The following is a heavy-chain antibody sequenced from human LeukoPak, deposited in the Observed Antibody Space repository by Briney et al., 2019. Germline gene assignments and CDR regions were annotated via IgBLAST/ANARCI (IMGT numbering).Heavy chain of an antibody. CDR1: GFTFSSYS. CDR3: ARAKASRNIVVVPAAIGDAFDI. D-gene: IGHD2-2*02. J-gene: IGHJ3*02. Sequence: GGSLRLSCAASGFTFSSYSMNWVRQAPGKGLEWVSSISSSSSYIYYADSVKGRFTISRDNAKNSLYLQMNSLRAEDTAVYYCARAKASRNIVVVPAAIGDAFDIWGQGTMVTVSS. V-gene: IGHV3-21*01. CDR2: ISSSSSYI.